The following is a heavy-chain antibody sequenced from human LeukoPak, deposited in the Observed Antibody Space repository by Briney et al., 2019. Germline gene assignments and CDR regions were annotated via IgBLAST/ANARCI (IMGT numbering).Heavy chain of an antibody. CDR1: GFTFSNYW. Sequence: GSLRLSCAASGFTFSNYWMHWVRQAPGKGLVWVSRINRDGSSTDYLDSVKGRFTISRDNARNTLYLQMNSLRAEDTAVYYCAKEGRATYYYDSSGYLDYWGQGTLVTVSS. J-gene: IGHJ4*02. CDR2: INRDGSST. V-gene: IGHV3-74*01. CDR3: AKEGRATYYYDSSGYLDY. D-gene: IGHD3-22*01.